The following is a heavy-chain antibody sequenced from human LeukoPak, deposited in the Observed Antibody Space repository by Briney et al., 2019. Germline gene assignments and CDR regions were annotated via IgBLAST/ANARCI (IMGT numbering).Heavy chain of an antibody. CDR1: GGSISNYANYY. D-gene: IGHD5-18*01. J-gene: IGHJ4*02. CDR3: ARSRGYSYAHDY. V-gene: IGHV4-39*01. CDR2: IYSSGST. Sequence: SSETLSLTCTVSGGSISNYANYYWGWIRRPPGKGLEWIGGIYSSGSTYYNPSLKSRVAISVDTSENQFSLKLSSVTAADTAVYYCARSRGYSYAHDYWGQGTLVTVSS.